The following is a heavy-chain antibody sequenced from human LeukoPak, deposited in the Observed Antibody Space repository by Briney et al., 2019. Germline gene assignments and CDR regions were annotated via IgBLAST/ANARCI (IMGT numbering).Heavy chain of an antibody. Sequence: SETLSLTCAVYGGSFSGYYWSWIRQPPKKGLEWIGEINHSGSTNYNPSLKSRVTISVDTSKNQFSLKLSSVTAADTAVYYCARWWYCSSTSCYESRDYWGQGTLVTVSS. CDR1: GGSFSGYY. V-gene: IGHV4-34*01. CDR3: ARWWYCSSTSCYESRDY. CDR2: INHSGST. J-gene: IGHJ4*02. D-gene: IGHD2-2*01.